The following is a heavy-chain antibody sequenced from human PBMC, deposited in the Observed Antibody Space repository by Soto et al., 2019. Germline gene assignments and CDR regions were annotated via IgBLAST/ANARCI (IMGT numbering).Heavy chain of an antibody. CDR1: GFPLSTSGVG. CDR3: AHSRGAARSYYYYGLDV. D-gene: IGHD6-6*01. CDR2: IYWDDDK. J-gene: IGHJ6*02. V-gene: IGHV2-5*02. Sequence: SGPTLVNPTQTLTLTCTFSGFPLSTSGVGVGWIRQPPGKALEWLALIYWDDDKRYSPSLKSRLTITKDTSKNQVVLTMTNMDPVDTATYYCAHSRGAARSYYYYGLDVWGQGTTVTVSS.